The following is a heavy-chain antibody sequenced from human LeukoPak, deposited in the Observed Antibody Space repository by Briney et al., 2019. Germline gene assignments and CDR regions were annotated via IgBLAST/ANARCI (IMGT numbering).Heavy chain of an antibody. CDR2: IGSSGTNT. Sequence: PGGSLRLSCTASGFTFSIYAMHWVRQAPGKGLEYVSVIGSSGTNTYHANSVKGRFTISRDNSKNTLYLQMNSLRAEDTAVYYCARESRIHIAAAGIHDAFDIWGQGTMVTVSS. CDR3: ARESRIHIAAAGIHDAFDI. J-gene: IGHJ3*02. D-gene: IGHD6-13*01. CDR1: GFTFSIYA. V-gene: IGHV3-64*01.